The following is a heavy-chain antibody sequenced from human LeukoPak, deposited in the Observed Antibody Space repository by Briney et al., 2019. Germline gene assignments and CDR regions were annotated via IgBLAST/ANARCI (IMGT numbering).Heavy chain of an antibody. D-gene: IGHD4-17*01. V-gene: IGHV4-39*07. CDR2: IYYSGST. CDR1: GGSISSSSYY. J-gene: IGHJ4*02. CDR3: ARGSVVDGDYVY. Sequence: PSETLSLTCTVSGGSISSSSYYWGWIRQPPGKGLEWIGSIYYSGSTYYNPSLKSRVTISVDTSKNQFSLKLSSVTAADTAVYYCARGSVVDGDYVYWGQGTLVTVSS.